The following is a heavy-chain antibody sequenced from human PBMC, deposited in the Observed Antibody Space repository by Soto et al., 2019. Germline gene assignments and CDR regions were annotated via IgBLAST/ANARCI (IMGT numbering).Heavy chain of an antibody. CDR1: RGSFSTYY. V-gene: IGHV4-34*01. CDR2: INHSGRT. CDR3: ARGVAAARFYYYGMDV. D-gene: IGHD6-13*01. J-gene: IGHJ6*02. Sequence: PSESRSLTCVVYRGSFSTYYWCWIRPPPGKGLEWIGEINHSGRTKYNPSLKSRVTISVDTSKNQFSLKLSSVTAADTAVYYCARGVAAARFYYYGMDVWGQVTTVT.